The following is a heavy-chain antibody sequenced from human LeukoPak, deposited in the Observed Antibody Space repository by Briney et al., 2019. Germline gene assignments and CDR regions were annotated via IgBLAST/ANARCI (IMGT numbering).Heavy chain of an antibody. CDR1: GFTFSDYY. J-gene: IGHJ4*02. V-gene: IGHV3-11*01. D-gene: IGHD4-17*01. CDR3: ARGGDRHTVTPFDY. Sequence: RGSLRLSCAASGFTFSDYYMSSIREAPGQRLRWGSYISSSVSTIYYADSVKGRFTISRDNAKNSLYLQMNGLRPEDPAVYYCARGGDRHTVTPFDYWGQGTLVTVSP. CDR2: ISSSVSTI.